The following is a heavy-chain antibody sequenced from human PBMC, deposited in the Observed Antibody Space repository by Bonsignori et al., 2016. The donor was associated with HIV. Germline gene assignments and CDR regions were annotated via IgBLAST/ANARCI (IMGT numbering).Heavy chain of an antibody. V-gene: IGHV1-69*10. CDR1: GGTFSSYA. D-gene: IGHD3-10*01. J-gene: IGHJ3*02. CDR3: ARTQRLGSFDAFDI. Sequence: SVKVSCKASGGTFSSYAISWVRQAPGQGLEWMGGIIPILGIANYAQKFQGRVTITADESTSTAYMELSSLRSEDTAVYYCARTQRLGSFDAFDIWGQGTMVTVSS. CDR2: IIPILGIA.